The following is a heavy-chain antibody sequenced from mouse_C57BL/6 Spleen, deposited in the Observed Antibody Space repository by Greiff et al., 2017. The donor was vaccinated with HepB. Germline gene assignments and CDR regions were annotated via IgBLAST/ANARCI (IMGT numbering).Heavy chain of an antibody. V-gene: IGHV5-17*01. CDR2: ISSGSSTI. D-gene: IGHD2-4*01. CDR3: ARPGDYDDGYYFDY. Sequence: EVQRVESGGGLVKPGGSLKLSCAASGFTFSDYGMHWVRQAPEKGLEWVAYISSGSSTIYYADTVKGRFTISRDNAKNTLFLQMTSLRSEDTAMYYCARPGDYDDGYYFDYWGQGTTLTVSS. J-gene: IGHJ2*01. CDR1: GFTFSDYG.